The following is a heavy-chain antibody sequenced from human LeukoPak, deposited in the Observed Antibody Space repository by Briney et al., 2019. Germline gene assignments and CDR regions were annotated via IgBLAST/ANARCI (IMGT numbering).Heavy chain of an antibody. Sequence: ASETLSLTCAVSGYSISSGYYWGWTRQPPGKGLEWIGSIYHSGSTYYNPSLKSRVTISVDTSKNQFSLKLSSVTAADTAVYYCARDLGIAAAGKSYYYYMDVWGKGTTVTVSS. CDR2: IYHSGST. J-gene: IGHJ6*03. V-gene: IGHV4-38-2*02. CDR3: ARDLGIAAAGKSYYYYMDV. D-gene: IGHD6-13*01. CDR1: GYSISSGYY.